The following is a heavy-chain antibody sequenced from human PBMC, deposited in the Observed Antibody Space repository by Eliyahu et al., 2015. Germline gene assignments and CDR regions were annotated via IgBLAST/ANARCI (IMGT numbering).Heavy chain of an antibody. Sequence: QVQLVQSGAEVKKPGASVKVSCKASGYXFTSYXXHWVRQAPGQGXEWMGIINPSXGSTSYAQKFQGRVTMTRDTSTSTVYMELSSLRSEDTAVYYCAREGRGYCSGGSCYPSLDYWGQGTLVTVSS. CDR2: INPSXGST. V-gene: IGHV1-46*03. CDR3: AREGRGYCSGGSCYPSLDY. D-gene: IGHD2-15*01. CDR1: GYXFTSYX. J-gene: IGHJ4*02.